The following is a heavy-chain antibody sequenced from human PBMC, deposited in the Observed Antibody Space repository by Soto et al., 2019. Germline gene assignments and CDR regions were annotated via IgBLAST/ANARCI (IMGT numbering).Heavy chain of an antibody. CDR1: VASISSYY. CDR3: AREMMAATGRFDS. CDR2: FYTSGST. V-gene: IGHV4-4*07. J-gene: IGHJ5*01. D-gene: IGHD1-26*01. Sequence: SETLSLTCTVSVASISSYYWSWIRQPAGKGLEWIGRFYTSGSTNYSPSLKSRVTMSVDTSKNQFFLKLNSVTAADTAVYYCAREMMAATGRFDSWGQGTLVTVSS.